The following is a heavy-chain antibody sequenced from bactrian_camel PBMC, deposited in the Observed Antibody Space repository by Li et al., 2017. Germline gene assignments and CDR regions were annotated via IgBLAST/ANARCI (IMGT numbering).Heavy chain of an antibody. Sequence: HEQLVESGGGSVQTGGSLRLSCVVSGGTVSTPSMPSMGWIRQTPGKEREGVAAIYTRAGFTQYADSVKGRFTISLENAKRTVHLQMNSLKPEDTAMYYCAADLVTDEPSLVEREYYHWGQGTQVTVS. V-gene: IGHV3S53*01. D-gene: IGHD1*01. J-gene: IGHJ4*01. CDR2: IYTRAGFT. CDR1: GGTVSTPSMP. CDR3: AADLVTDEPSLVEREYYH.